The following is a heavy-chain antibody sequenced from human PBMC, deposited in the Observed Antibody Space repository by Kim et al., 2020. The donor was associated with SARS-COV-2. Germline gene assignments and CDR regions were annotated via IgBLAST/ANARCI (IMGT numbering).Heavy chain of an antibody. Sequence: SETLSLTCTVSGASVSSNYWSWIRQPPGKGLEWIGYLYYSGNTNYNPSFKSRVTISPDTSKNQVSLKLSCVTAADTAVYYCGRAGDSSGYPDYWGQGILV. CDR2: LYYSGNT. J-gene: IGHJ4*02. CDR3: GRAGDSSGYPDY. D-gene: IGHD3-22*01. CDR1: GASVSSNY. V-gene: IGHV4-59*02.